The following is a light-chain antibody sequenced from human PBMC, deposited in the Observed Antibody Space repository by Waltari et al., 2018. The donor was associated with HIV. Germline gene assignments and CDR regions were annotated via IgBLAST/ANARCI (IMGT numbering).Light chain of an antibody. V-gene: IGKV3-15*01. J-gene: IGKJ4*01. CDR3: QQYNNWPPLT. CDR1: QSVSSN. CDR2: GAS. Sequence: EIVMTQSPATLSVSPGERATLSCRASQSVSSNLAWYQQKAGQAPRLLIYGASTRATGIPAMFSGSGSGTEFTLTISSLQSEDFAVYYCQQYNNWPPLTFGGGTKVEIK.